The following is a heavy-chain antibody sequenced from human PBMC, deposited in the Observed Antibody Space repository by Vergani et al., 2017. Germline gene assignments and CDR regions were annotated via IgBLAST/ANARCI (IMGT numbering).Heavy chain of an antibody. D-gene: IGHD3-22*01. Sequence: QVQLVQSGSEVRKPGASVKVSSPVSGYSLTELTIHWVRQAPRKGLEWMGGFDPEHGEVTFAHHIQGRVTMTEDRSTDTAYMELRSLRPEDTDIYYCAIETDYYDSSGYYLDYWGQGTLVTVSS. CDR1: GYSLTELT. V-gene: IGHV1-24*01. CDR3: AIETDYYDSSGYYLDY. J-gene: IGHJ4*02. CDR2: FDPEHGEV.